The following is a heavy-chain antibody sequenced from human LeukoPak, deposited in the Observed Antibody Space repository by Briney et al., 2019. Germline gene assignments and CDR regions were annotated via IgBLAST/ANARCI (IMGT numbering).Heavy chain of an antibody. J-gene: IGHJ6*03. CDR1: GYTFTSYG. CDR3: AGTDKVDTAMVSIEYYYYYYMDV. D-gene: IGHD5-18*01. CDR2: IIPIFGTA. V-gene: IGHV1-69*06. Sequence: ASVKVSCKASGYTFTSYGISWVRQAPGQGLEWMGGIIPIFGTANYAQKFQGRVTITADKSTSTAYMELSSLRSEDTAVYYCAGTDKVDTAMVSIEYYYYYYMDVWGKGTTVTVSS.